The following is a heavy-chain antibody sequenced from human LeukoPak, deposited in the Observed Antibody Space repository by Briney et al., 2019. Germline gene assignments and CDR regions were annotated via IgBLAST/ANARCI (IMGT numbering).Heavy chain of an antibody. CDR2: IRYSGST. CDR1: GGSISSNTYF. CDR3: ATSDTVSTYNWFDP. Sequence: SETLSLTCNVSGGSISSNTYFWGWIRRPPGKGLEWIGSIRYSGSTYYNPSLKSRVTIPVDTSKNQFSLNLSSLTAADTAVYYCATSDTVSTYNWFDPWGQGTLVTVS. V-gene: IGHV4-39*01. D-gene: IGHD5/OR15-5a*01. J-gene: IGHJ5*02.